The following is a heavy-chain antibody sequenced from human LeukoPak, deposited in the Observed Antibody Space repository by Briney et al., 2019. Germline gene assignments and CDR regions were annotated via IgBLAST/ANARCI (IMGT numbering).Heavy chain of an antibody. CDR1: GFTFSNYA. CDR2: IRYDGSNK. J-gene: IGHJ4*02. CDR3: AKDTRGDYGWDFDY. D-gene: IGHD3-10*01. Sequence: GGPLRLSCAASGFTFSNYAMHWVRRAPGKGLEWVAFIRYDGSNKYYADSVKGRFTISRDNSKNTLYLQMNSLRAEDAAVYYCAKDTRGDYGWDFDYWGQGTLVTVSS. V-gene: IGHV3-30*02.